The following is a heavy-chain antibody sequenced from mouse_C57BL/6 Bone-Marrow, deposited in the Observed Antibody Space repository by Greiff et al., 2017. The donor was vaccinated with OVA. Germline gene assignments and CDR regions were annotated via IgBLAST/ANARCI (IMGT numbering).Heavy chain of an antibody. CDR2: ISDGGSYT. J-gene: IGHJ2*01. Sequence: EVHLVESGGGLVKPGGSLKLSCAASGFTFSSYAMSWVRQTPEKRLEWVATISDGGSYTYYPDNVKGRFTISRDNAKNNLYLQMSHLKSEDTAMYYCARDYYGSSEVDYWGQGTTLTVSS. V-gene: IGHV5-4*01. CDR3: ARDYYGSSEVDY. D-gene: IGHD1-1*01. CDR1: GFTFSSYA.